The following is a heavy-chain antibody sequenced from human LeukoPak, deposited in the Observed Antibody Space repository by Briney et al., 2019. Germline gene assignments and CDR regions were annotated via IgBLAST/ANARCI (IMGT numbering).Heavy chain of an antibody. J-gene: IGHJ3*02. CDR3: ARELPHSSGWYDAFDI. D-gene: IGHD6-19*01. CDR2: ISPSGGST. V-gene: IGHV1-46*01. CDR1: GYTFTSNY. Sequence: ASVKVSCKAFGYTFTSNYMHWVRQAPGQGPEWMGVISPSGGSTTYAQKFQGRVTMTRDMSTSTVYMELSSLRSEDTAVYYCARELPHSSGWYDAFDIWGQGTMVTVSS.